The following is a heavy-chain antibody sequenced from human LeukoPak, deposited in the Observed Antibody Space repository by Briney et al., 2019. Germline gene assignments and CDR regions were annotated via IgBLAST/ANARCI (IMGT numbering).Heavy chain of an antibody. D-gene: IGHD3-22*01. J-gene: IGHJ6*02. V-gene: IGHV3-74*01. Sequence: GGSLRLSCAVSGFIFSSYWMHWARQAPGKGLVWVARINSDGSSTNYADSVKGRFTISRDNAKNTLSLQMNSLRAEDTAVYYCARAQYYDSTTAGGMDVWGQGTTVTVSS. CDR3: ARAQYYDSTTAGGMDV. CDR1: GFIFSSYW. CDR2: INSDGSST.